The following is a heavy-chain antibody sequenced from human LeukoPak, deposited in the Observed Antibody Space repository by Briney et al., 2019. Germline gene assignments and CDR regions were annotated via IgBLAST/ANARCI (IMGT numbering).Heavy chain of an antibody. Sequence: SETLSLTCTVSGVSISSYSWSWIRQPPGKGLEWIGPIYYSGSTNYNPSLKSRVTMSVATSKNQFSLKLSSVTAADTAVYYCARHGGESIVAMILHAFDICGQGTRVTVSS. CDR1: GVSISSYS. D-gene: IGHD5-12*01. CDR3: ARHGGESIVAMILHAFDI. J-gene: IGHJ3*02. CDR2: IYYSGST. V-gene: IGHV4-59*08.